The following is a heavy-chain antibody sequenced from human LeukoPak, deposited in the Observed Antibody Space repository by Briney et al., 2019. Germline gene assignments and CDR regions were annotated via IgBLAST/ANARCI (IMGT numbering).Heavy chain of an antibody. J-gene: IGHJ4*02. D-gene: IGHD6-19*01. V-gene: IGHV3-30*18. Sequence: GGSLRLSCAASGFSFKDYNMHWVRQAPGKGLEWVAVITYNGGNEYYTDSVKGRFTISRDNSKSTPYLQMNSLRTQDTAVYYCAKVRWDNSGWYYLDSWGQGTLVTVSS. CDR2: ITYNGGNE. CDR1: GFSFKDYN. CDR3: AKVRWDNSGWYYLDS.